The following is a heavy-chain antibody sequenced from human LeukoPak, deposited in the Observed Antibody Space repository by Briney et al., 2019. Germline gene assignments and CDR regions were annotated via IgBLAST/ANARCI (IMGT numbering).Heavy chain of an antibody. CDR1: GGSISSYY. CDR2: IYTSGST. Sequence: SETLSLTCTVSGGSISSYYWSWIRQPAGRGLEWIGRIYTSGSTDYNPSLKSRVTMSVETSKNQFSLYLSSVTAADTAVYYCGRGAKYCSGGSCYTYYFDYWGQGTLVTVSS. J-gene: IGHJ4*02. D-gene: IGHD2-15*01. V-gene: IGHV4-4*07. CDR3: GRGAKYCSGGSCYTYYFDY.